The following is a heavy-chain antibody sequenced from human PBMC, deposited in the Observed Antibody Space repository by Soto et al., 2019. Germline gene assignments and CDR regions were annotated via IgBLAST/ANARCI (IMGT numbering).Heavy chain of an antibody. Sequence: EVQLLESGGGLLQPGGSLRLSCAASGFTFSSHAMSWVRQAPGRGLEWVSLTSGRGDTTYYADSVKGRFTISRDNSKNKLYLQMNSLRAGVTAVYYCAEELSRHRFGEDIDYWGPGTLVTVSS. CDR1: GFTFSSHA. CDR3: AEELSRHRFGEDIDY. D-gene: IGHD3-10*01. V-gene: IGHV3-23*01. CDR2: TSGRGDTT. J-gene: IGHJ4*02.